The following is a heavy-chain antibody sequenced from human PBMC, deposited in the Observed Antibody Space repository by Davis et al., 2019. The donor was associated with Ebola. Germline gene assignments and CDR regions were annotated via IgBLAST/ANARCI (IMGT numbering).Heavy chain of an antibody. CDR1: GYTFTSYG. CDR2: ISAYKGNT. J-gene: IGHJ4*02. D-gene: IGHD2-15*01. Sequence: AASVKVSCKASGYTFTSYGISWVRQAPGQGLEWMGWISAYKGNTNYAQKLQGRVTMTTDTSTSTVYMELRSLRSDDTAVYYCAREGGIYCSGGSCYHLPIDYWGQGILVTVSS. CDR3: AREGGIYCSGGSCYHLPIDY. V-gene: IGHV1-18*01.